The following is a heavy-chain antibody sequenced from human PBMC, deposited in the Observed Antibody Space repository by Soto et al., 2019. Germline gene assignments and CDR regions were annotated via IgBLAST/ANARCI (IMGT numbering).Heavy chain of an antibody. D-gene: IGHD4-4*01. V-gene: IGHV1-3*01. CDR2: INAGNGNT. CDR1: GYTFTSYA. J-gene: IGHJ6*02. Sequence: ASVKFSCKASGYTFTSYAMHWVRQAPGQRLYWMGWINAGNGNTKYSQKFQGRVTITRDTSASTAYMELSSLRSEDTAVYYCARGMGPGTTVTTSRYGMDVWGQGTTVTVSS. CDR3: ARGMGPGTTVTTSRYGMDV.